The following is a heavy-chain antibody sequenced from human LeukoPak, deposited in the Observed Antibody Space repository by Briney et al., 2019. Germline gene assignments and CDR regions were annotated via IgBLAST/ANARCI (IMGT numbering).Heavy chain of an antibody. CDR3: ARDYYGSGSYFYGMDV. V-gene: IGHV4-30-2*01. CDR1: GVSISSGGYS. J-gene: IGHJ6*02. Sequence: SETLSLTCAVSGVSISSGGYSWSWLRQPPEKGLGWIGHIYHSGITYYNPSLKSRVTISVDRSKTQFSLKLSSVTAADTAVYYCARDYYGSGSYFYGMDVWGQGTTVTVSS. CDR2: IYHSGIT. D-gene: IGHD3-10*01.